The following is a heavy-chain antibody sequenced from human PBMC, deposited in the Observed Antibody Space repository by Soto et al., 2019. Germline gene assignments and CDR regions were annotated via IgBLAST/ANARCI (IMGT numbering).Heavy chain of an antibody. D-gene: IGHD3-22*01. CDR2: IYSGGST. V-gene: IGHV3-66*01. Sequence: EVQLVESGGGLVQPGGSLRLSCAASGFTVSSNYMSWVRQAPGKGLEWVSVIYSGGSTYYADSVKGRFTISRDNFKNTLYFQMDSLRAEDPAVYYCARDCYDSSGYSPEYFQHWGQGTLVTVSS. CDR3: ARDCYDSSGYSPEYFQH. CDR1: GFTVSSNY. J-gene: IGHJ1*01.